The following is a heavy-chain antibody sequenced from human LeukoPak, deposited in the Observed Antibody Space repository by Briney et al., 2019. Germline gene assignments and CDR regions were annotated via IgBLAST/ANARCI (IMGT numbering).Heavy chain of an antibody. CDR2: IYYSGST. J-gene: IGHJ4*02. V-gene: IGHV4-59*01. Sequence: SETLSLTCTVSGGSISSYYWSWMRQPPGKGLEWIGYIYYSGSTNYNPSLKSRVTISVDTSKNQFSLKLSSVTAADTAVYYCARGNYDIDYWGQGTLVTVST. CDR1: GGSISSYY. CDR3: ARGNYDIDY. D-gene: IGHD3-22*01.